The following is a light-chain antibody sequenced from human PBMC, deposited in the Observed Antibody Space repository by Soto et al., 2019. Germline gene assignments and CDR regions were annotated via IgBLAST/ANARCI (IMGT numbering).Light chain of an antibody. CDR3: QPYDSSLSGSVV. Sequence: QSVLTQPPSVSGAPGQRVTISCTGSSSNIGAGYDVHWYQQLPGTAPKLLIYGNSNRPSGVPDRFSGSKSGTSASLAITGLQAEDEADYYRQPYDSSLSGSVVFGGGTKVTVL. J-gene: IGLJ2*01. CDR1: SSNIGAGYD. V-gene: IGLV1-40*01. CDR2: GNS.